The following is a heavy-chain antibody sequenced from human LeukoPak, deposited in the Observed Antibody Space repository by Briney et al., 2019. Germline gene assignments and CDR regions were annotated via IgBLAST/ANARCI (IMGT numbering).Heavy chain of an antibody. Sequence: GGSLRLSCAASGFTFSSYGMHWVRQAPGKGLEWVAVIWYDGSNKYYADSVKGRFTISRDNSKNTLYLQMNSLRDEDTAVYYCARSLADRSFDHWGQGALVTVSA. J-gene: IGHJ4*02. V-gene: IGHV3-33*01. CDR1: GFTFSSYG. CDR3: ARSLADRSFDH. CDR2: IWYDGSNK.